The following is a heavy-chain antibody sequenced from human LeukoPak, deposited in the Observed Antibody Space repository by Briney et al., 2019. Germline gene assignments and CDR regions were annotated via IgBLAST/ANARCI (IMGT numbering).Heavy chain of an antibody. CDR2: IWYDGSNK. D-gene: IGHD3-22*01. CDR1: GFTFSSYG. V-gene: IGHV3-33*06. CDR3: AKEDYYDSSGYFDY. J-gene: IGHJ4*02. Sequence: GGSLRLSCAASGFTFSSYGMHWVRQAPGKGLEWVAVIWYDGSNKYYADSVKGRFTISRDNSKNTLYLQMSSPRAEDTAVYYCAKEDYYDSSGYFDYWGQGTLVTVSS.